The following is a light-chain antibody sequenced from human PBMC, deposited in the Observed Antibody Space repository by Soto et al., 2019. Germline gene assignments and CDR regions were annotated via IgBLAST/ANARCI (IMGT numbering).Light chain of an antibody. CDR1: ESISSTF. CDR3: QQYRRSPRT. V-gene: IGKV3-20*01. J-gene: IGKJ1*01. Sequence: EIALMQSPGTLSLSPGERATLSCRASESISSTFLAWYQQRPGQAPRLLIFAASSRATGIPDRFGGSGSGTDFTLTISRLEPEDFAVYYCQQYRRSPRTFGQGTKVDIK. CDR2: AAS.